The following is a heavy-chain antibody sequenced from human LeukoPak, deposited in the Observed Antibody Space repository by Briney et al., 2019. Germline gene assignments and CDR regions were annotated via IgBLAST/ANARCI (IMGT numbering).Heavy chain of an antibody. J-gene: IGHJ4*02. V-gene: IGHV3-23*01. D-gene: IGHD6-13*01. CDR3: ARESPDGRAAAGDY. Sequence: SGGSLRLSCAVSGFTFNNYAMSWVCQAPGKGLEWVSAISGSGVSTYYADSVKGRFTISRDNSKNTLYLQMNSLRAEDTAVYYCARESPDGRAAAGDYWGQGTLVTVSS. CDR2: ISGSGVST. CDR1: GFTFNNYA.